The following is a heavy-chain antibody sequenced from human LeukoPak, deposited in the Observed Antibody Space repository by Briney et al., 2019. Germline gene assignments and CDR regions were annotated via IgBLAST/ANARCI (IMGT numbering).Heavy chain of an antibody. CDR3: ARDSYDILNADILNYYYGMDV. CDR1: GFTFRNCI. D-gene: IGHD3-9*01. CDR2: ISYDGTDR. Sequence: PGRSLRLSCTASGFTFRNCILHWVRQAPGKGLEWVAFISYDGTDRDYTDSVKGRFTISRDNSRNTLYLQMNSLGTDDTAVFYCARDSYDILNADILNYYYGMDVWGQGTTVTVSS. V-gene: IGHV3-30-3*01. J-gene: IGHJ6*02.